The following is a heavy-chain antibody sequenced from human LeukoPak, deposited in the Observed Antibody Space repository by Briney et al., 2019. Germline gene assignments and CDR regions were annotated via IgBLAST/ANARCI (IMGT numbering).Heavy chain of an antibody. CDR1: GFPFSSYA. V-gene: IGHV3-23*01. CDR3: AKAPVTTCRGAYCYPFDY. D-gene: IGHD2-21*01. Sequence: QAGGSLPLSCPASGFPFSSYAMSCVPQAPGKGLEWVSTIRDIGNTYHANSVKGRSTISRDSSKNTLFLKMNRLRPEDRAVYYCAKAPVTTCRGAYCYPFDYWGQGTLVTVSS. CDR2: IRDIGNT. J-gene: IGHJ4*02.